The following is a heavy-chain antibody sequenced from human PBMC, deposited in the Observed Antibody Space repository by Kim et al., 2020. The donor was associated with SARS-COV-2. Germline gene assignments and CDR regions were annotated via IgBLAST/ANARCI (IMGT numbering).Heavy chain of an antibody. V-gene: IGHV3-33*01. D-gene: IGHD3-10*01. J-gene: IGHJ4*02. Sequence: GGSLRLSCATSGFIFSTYGMHWVRQAPGKGLEWVAVIWYDGSNKYYGDSVKGRFTISRDNSKNTLYLQMNSLRAEDTAVYYCARASGPFDYWGQGTLVTVSS. CDR2: IWYDGSNK. CDR3: ARASGPFDY. CDR1: GFIFSTYG.